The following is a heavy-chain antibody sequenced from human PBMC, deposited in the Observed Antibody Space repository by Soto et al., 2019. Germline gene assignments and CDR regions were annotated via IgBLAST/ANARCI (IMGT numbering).Heavy chain of an antibody. CDR3: ARERAFGESSPGDYYYGMDV. CDR2: IYHSGST. D-gene: IGHD3-10*01. J-gene: IGHJ6*02. Sequence: QVQLQESGPGLVKPSGTLSLTCAVSGGSISSSNWWSWVRQTPGKGLEWIGEIYHSGSTNYNPSRKSRVTISVDKSKRQFPLKLSSVSAADTPVYYCARERAFGESSPGDYYYGMDVWGQGTTVTVSS. CDR1: GGSISSSNW. V-gene: IGHV4-4*02.